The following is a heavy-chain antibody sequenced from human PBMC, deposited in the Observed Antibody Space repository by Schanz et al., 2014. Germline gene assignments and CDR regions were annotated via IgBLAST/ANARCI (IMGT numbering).Heavy chain of an antibody. CDR3: AKIERNED. CDR2: ISGSGGST. D-gene: IGHD1-1*01. J-gene: IGHJ4*02. Sequence: EVQLVESGGGLVQPGGSLRLSCGSSGFTFSPYWMHWVRQAPGKGLEWVSAISGSGGSTYYADSVKGRFTISRDNSKNTLYLQMNSLRAEDTAVYFCAKIERNEDWGQGTLVTGSS. CDR1: GFTFSPYW. V-gene: IGHV3-23*04.